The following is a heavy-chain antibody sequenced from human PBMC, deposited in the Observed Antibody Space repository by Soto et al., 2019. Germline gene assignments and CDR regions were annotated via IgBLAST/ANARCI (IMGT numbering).Heavy chain of an antibody. Sequence: SETLSLTCAVYGGSLSGYYWSWIRQPPGKGLEWIGEINHSGSTNYNPSLKSRVTISVDTSKNQFSLKLSSVTAADTAVYYCARTLDWLRFDDSDIWGQGTMVTVSS. CDR2: INHSGST. J-gene: IGHJ3*02. V-gene: IGHV4-34*01. CDR1: GGSLSGYY. D-gene: IGHD3-9*01. CDR3: ARTLDWLRFDDSDI.